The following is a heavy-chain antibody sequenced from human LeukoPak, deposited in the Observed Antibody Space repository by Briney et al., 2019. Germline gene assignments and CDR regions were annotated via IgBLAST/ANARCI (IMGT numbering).Heavy chain of an antibody. V-gene: IGHV4-30-2*01. Sequence: SETLSLTCAVSGGSISSGGYSWSWIRQPPGKGLEWIGYIYHSGSTYYNPSLKSRVTISVDRSKNQFSLKLSSVTAADTAVYYCARAGDGYNHDFDYWGQGTLVTVSS. J-gene: IGHJ4*02. D-gene: IGHD5-24*01. CDR1: GGSISSGGYS. CDR2: IYHSGST. CDR3: ARAGDGYNHDFDY.